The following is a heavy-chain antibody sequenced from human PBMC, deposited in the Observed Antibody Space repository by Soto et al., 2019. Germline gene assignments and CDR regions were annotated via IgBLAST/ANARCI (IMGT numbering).Heavy chain of an antibody. V-gene: IGHV1-69*13. J-gene: IGHJ6*02. CDR2: IIPIFGTA. CDR3: ARAIHRLQRDYYYYNGMDV. Sequence: GASVKVSCKASGGTFSSYAISWVRQAPGQGLEWMGGIIPIFGTANYAQKFQGRVTITADESTSTAYMELSRLRSEDTAVYCCARAIHRLQRDYYYYNGMDVWGQGTMVTVSS. CDR1: GGTFSSYA. D-gene: IGHD4-4*01.